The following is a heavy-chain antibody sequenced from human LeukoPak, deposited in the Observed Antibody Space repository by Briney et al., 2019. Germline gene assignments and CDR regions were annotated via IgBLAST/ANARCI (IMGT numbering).Heavy chain of an antibody. CDR1: GGSFSGYY. D-gene: IGHD4-17*01. CDR2: IYYSGST. V-gene: IGHV4-59*08. CDR3: ARTLDDYGDYGSPGYFDY. Sequence: SETLSLTCAVYGGSFSGYYWSWIRQPPGKGLEWIGYIYYSGSTNYNPSLKSRVTISVDTSKNQFSLKLSSVTAADTAVYYCARTLDDYGDYGSPGYFDYWGQGTLVTVSS. J-gene: IGHJ4*02.